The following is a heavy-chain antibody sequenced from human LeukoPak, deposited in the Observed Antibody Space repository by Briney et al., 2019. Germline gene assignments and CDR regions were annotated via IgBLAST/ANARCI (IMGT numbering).Heavy chain of an antibody. J-gene: IGHJ4*02. V-gene: IGHV3-23*01. CDR1: GFTFSSYA. Sequence: GGSLRLSCVGSGFTFSSYAMRWVRQIPGRGLEWVSAISNSGGSTYYADSVKGRFTISRDNSIDTVYLQMNSLRAEDTAIYYCTKGQRGNSGYFYFDQWGQGTLVTVSS. CDR2: ISNSGGST. D-gene: IGHD3-22*01. CDR3: TKGQRGNSGYFYFDQ.